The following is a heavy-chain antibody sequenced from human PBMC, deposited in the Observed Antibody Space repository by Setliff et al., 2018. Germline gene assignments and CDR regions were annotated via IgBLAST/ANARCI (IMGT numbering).Heavy chain of an antibody. CDR2: IYASGST. J-gene: IGHJ4*01. D-gene: IGHD3-3*01. CDR1: GGSISSGSHY. CDR3: RFWSGYYKNDY. Sequence: SETLSLTCTVSGGSISSGSHYRSWIRQPAGKGLEWIGRIYASGSTNYNPSLKSRVTISVDMSKNQFSLKLSSVTAADTAVYYCRFWSGYYKNDYWGQGTLVTVSS. V-gene: IGHV4-61*02.